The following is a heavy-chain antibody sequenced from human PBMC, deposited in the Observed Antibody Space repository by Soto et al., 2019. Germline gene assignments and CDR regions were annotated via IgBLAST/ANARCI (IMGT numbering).Heavy chain of an antibody. Sequence: SETLSLTCTVSGGSIRSYYWTWIRQPPGKGLEWLGYIFYSGSTFYNPSLKSRVTISIHTSKSQFSLQLTSVTAADTAVYYCARGAADTAMVDSWGQGTLVTVS. D-gene: IGHD5-18*01. J-gene: IGHJ4*02. V-gene: IGHV4-59*01. CDR1: GGSIRSYY. CDR2: IFYSGST. CDR3: ARGAADTAMVDS.